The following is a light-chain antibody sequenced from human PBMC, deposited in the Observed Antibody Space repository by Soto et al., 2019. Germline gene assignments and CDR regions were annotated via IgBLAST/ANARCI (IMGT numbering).Light chain of an antibody. CDR2: EVS. CDR1: SSDVGGHNY. Sequence: QSVLTQPASVSGSPGQSITISCTGTSSDVGGHNYVSWYQQHPGKAPKLMIYEVSNRPSGVSNRFSASKSGDTASLTISGLQAEGDADYYCSSYASSSTQVFGTGTKLTLL. J-gene: IGLJ1*01. V-gene: IGLV2-14*01. CDR3: SSYASSSTQV.